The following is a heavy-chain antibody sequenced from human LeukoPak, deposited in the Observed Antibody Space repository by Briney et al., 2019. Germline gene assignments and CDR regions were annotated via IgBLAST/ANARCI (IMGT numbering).Heavy chain of an antibody. V-gene: IGHV1-24*01. CDR1: GYTLTELS. Sequence: ASVKVSCKVSGYTLTELSMHWVRQAPGKGLEWMGGFDPEDGETIYAQKFQGRVTMTEDTSTDTAYMELRSLRSDDTAVYYCARVLGDIVVVPAASFDYWGQGTLVTVSS. CDR2: FDPEDGET. J-gene: IGHJ4*02. CDR3: ARVLGDIVVVPAASFDY. D-gene: IGHD2-2*01.